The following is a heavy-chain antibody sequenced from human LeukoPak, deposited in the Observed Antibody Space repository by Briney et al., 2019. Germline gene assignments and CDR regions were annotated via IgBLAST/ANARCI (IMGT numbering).Heavy chain of an antibody. CDR1: GASISSSTYY. CDR2: ASYSGNT. CDR3: ARDQYYDVSTYYEIDY. Sequence: SETLPLTCTVSGASISSSTYYWGWIRQPPGKGLEWIGSASYSGNTYYNPSLKSRVTILVDTSKNQFSLKMTSVTAADTAVYYCARDQYYDVSTYYEIDYWGQGTLVTVSS. D-gene: IGHD3-22*01. V-gene: IGHV4-39*07. J-gene: IGHJ4*02.